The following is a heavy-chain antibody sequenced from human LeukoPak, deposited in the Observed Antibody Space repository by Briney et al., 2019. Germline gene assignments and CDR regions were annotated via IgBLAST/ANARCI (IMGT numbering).Heavy chain of an antibody. CDR3: AKDDDNNAKLLLDY. CDR2: ISSSGGST. V-gene: IGHV3-23*01. CDR1: GFTFSSYS. J-gene: IGHJ4*02. D-gene: IGHD3-9*01. Sequence: GGSLRLSCAASGFTFSSYSMSWVRQAPGKGLEWVSVISSSGGSTYYADSVKGRFTISRDNSKNTLYLQMNGLRAEDTAVYYCAKDDDNNAKLLLDYWGQGTLVTVSS.